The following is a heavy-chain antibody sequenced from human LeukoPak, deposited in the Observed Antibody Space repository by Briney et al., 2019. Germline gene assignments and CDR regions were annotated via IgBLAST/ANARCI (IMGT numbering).Heavy chain of an antibody. CDR2: IYYSGST. V-gene: IGHV4-59*01. CDR1: GGSISSYY. CDR3: ARVRTHHITTFGVARYGMDV. J-gene: IGHJ6*02. D-gene: IGHD3-3*01. Sequence: SETLSLTCTVSGGSISSYYWSWIRQPPGKGLEWIGYIYYSGSTNYNPSLKSRVTISVDTSKNQFSLKLSSVTAADTAVYYCARVRTHHITTFGVARYGMDVWGQGTTVTVSS.